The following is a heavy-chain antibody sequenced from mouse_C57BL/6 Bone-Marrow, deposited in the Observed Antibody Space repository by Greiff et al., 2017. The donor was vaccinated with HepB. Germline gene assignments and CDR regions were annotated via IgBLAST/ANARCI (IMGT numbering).Heavy chain of an antibody. CDR3: ARSRGYFDY. J-gene: IGHJ2*01. Sequence: QVQLKQPGAELVMPGASVKLSCKASGYNFTSYWLHWVKQRPGPGLEWIGEIDPSDSYTKYNQKFKGKSTLTVDKSSSTAYMQRSSLTSEDSAVYYCARSRGYFDYWGQGTTLTVSS. CDR2: IDPSDSYT. CDR1: GYNFTSYW. V-gene: IGHV1-69*01.